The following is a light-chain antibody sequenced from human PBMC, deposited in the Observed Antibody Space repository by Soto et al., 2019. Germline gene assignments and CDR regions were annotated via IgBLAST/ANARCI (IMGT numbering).Light chain of an antibody. CDR3: TSYTTSSTWV. V-gene: IGLV2-14*01. CDR1: SSDVGAYNF. J-gene: IGLJ3*02. CDR2: DVS. Sequence: QSVLTQPASVSGSPGQSITISCIGTSSDVGAYNFVSWYRQNPGKAPKIMIYDVSNRPSGVSNRFSGSKSGNTASLTISGLQAEDEADYYCTSYTTSSTWVFGGGTKVTVL.